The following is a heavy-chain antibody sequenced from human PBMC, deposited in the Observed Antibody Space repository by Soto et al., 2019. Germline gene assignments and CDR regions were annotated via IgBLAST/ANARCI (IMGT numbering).Heavy chain of an antibody. V-gene: IGHV4-30-4*02. CDR3: ARLYSSGWYLFDELVTEYYFDY. CDR1: GGSISSGNYY. CDR2: ISYSGTT. Sequence: SETLSLTCTVSGGSISSGNYYWSWIRQPPGKGLEWIGFISYSGTTHYSASLRSRVSISVDTSKNQFSLDLSSVTAADTAVYYCARLYSSGWYLFDELVTEYYFDYWGQGTLVTVSS. J-gene: IGHJ4*02. D-gene: IGHD6-19*01.